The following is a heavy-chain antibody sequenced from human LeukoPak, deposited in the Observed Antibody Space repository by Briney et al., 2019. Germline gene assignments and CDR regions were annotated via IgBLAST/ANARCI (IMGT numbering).Heavy chain of an antibody. D-gene: IGHD2-2*01. CDR2: ISSSGSTI. CDR3: ARATRIAGLDY. J-gene: IGHJ4*02. V-gene: IGHV3-48*03. Sequence: GGSLRLSCAASGFTFSSYEMNWVRQAPGKGLEWVSYISSSGSTIYYADSVEGRFTISRDNAKNSLYLQMNSLRAEDTAVYYCARATRIAGLDYWGQGTLVTVSS. CDR1: GFTFSSYE.